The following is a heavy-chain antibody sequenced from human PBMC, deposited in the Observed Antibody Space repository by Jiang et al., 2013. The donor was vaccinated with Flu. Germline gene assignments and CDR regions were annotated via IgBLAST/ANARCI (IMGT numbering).Heavy chain of an antibody. D-gene: IGHD5-24*01. CDR2: IYTSGST. CDR3: ARGDGYNLDAFDV. V-gene: IGHV4-4*07. J-gene: IGHJ3*01. Sequence: RQPAGKGLEWIGHIYTSGSTNYNLSLKSRVTMSVDTSKNQFSLKLSSVTAADTAVYYCARGDGYNLDAFDVWGQGTMVTVSS.